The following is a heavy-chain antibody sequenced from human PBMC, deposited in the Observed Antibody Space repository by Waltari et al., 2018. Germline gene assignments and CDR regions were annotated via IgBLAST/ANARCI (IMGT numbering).Heavy chain of an antibody. V-gene: IGHV4-4*07. CDR2: IYISGST. CDR3: ARVFWTSASSGVSFLDP. D-gene: IGHD3-3*01. CDR1: GCSLRSSY. Sequence: QVQLQESGPGLVKPSETLSLTCTVPGCSLRSSYWSWIRQPAGKGLEWIGRIYISGSTNYNPSLKSRVTMSLDTSKNHFSLTLSSVTAADTAVYYCARVFWTSASSGVSFLDPWGQGTLVTVSS. J-gene: IGHJ5*02.